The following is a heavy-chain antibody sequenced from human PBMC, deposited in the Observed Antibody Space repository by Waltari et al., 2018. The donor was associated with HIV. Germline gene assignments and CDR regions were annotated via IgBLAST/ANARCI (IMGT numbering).Heavy chain of an antibody. J-gene: IGHJ3*02. V-gene: IGHV2-5*01. Sequence: QITLTESGPTLVKRTQTLTLTCTFSGIPLSTIGAGVVGSRQPPGKALEWLALIYWNEDKRYSPSLKSRLTITKDTSKNQVVLTMTNMDPVDTATYYCAHRGLPISRLYDAFDIWGQGTMVTVSS. CDR2: IYWNEDK. D-gene: IGHD3-3*02. CDR1: GIPLSTIGAG. CDR3: AHRGLPISRLYDAFDI.